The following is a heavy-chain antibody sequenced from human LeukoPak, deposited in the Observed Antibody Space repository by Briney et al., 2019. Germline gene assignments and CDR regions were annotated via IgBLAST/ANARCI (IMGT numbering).Heavy chain of an antibody. D-gene: IGHD3-3*01. J-gene: IGHJ5*02. CDR2: IYNNENA. CDR1: GVSISSGDYY. CDR3: ASTYFDFWSGQNPFAP. Sequence: SETLSLTCAVSGVSISSGDYYWSWIRQPPGKGLEWIGYIYNNENASYNPSLKSRITMSVDTSKNQFSLNLSSVTAADTAVCYCASTYFDFWSGQNPFAPWGQGTLVTVSS. V-gene: IGHV4-30-4*08.